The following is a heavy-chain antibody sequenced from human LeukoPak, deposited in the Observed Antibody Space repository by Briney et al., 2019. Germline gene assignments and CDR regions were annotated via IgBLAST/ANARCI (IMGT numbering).Heavy chain of an antibody. J-gene: IGHJ4*02. CDR1: GGSIRSSSYY. Sequence: SETLSLTCTVSGGSIRSSSYYWGWIRQPPGKGLEWIGSIYYSGSTYYNPSLKSRVTISVDTSKRQFSLKLSSVTATDTAVFYCARHSRVGTTHFFDYWGQGTLVTVSS. D-gene: IGHD4-23*01. CDR2: IYYSGST. V-gene: IGHV4-39*01. CDR3: ARHSRVGTTHFFDY.